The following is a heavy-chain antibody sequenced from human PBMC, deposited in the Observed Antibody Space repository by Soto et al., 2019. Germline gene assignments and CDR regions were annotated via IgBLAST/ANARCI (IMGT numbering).Heavy chain of an antibody. J-gene: IGHJ5*02. CDR1: GYTFTSYG. D-gene: IGHD2-21*02. CDR2: ISGYNGDA. V-gene: IGHV1-18*01. Sequence: ASVKVSCKSSGYTFTSYGISWVRQAPGQGLEWMGWISGYNGDASYARKFQGRVTITADKSTSTAYMELRSLRSDDTAVYYCARESCGGDCYSSFNWFDPWG. CDR3: ARESCGGDCYSSFNWFDP.